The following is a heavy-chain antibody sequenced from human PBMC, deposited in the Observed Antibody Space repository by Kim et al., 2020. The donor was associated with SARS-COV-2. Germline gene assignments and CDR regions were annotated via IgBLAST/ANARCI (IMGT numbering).Heavy chain of an antibody. Sequence: ASVKVSCKASGYTFTSYDINWVRQATGQGLEWMGWMNPNSGNTGYAQKFQGRVTMTRNTSISTAYMELSSLRSEDTAVYYCARTAILRYFDWSYYYDMDVWGKGTTVTVSS. D-gene: IGHD3-9*01. J-gene: IGHJ6*03. V-gene: IGHV1-8*01. CDR3: ARTAILRYFDWSYYYDMDV. CDR2: MNPNSGNT. CDR1: GYTFTSYD.